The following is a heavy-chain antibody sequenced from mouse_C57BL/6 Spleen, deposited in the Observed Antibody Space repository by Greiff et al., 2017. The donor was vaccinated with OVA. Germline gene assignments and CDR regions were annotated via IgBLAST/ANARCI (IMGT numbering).Heavy chain of an antibody. V-gene: IGHV5-6*01. D-gene: IGHD2-1*01. CDR3: ARHGIYYGQGYFDV. J-gene: IGHJ1*03. Sequence: EVQLVESGGDLVKPGGSLKLSCAASGFTFSSYGMSWVRQTPDKRLEWVATISSGGSYTYYPDSVKGRFTISRDNAKNTLYLQMSSLKSEDTAMYYCARHGIYYGQGYFDVWGTGTTVTVSS. CDR1: GFTFSSYG. CDR2: ISSGGSYT.